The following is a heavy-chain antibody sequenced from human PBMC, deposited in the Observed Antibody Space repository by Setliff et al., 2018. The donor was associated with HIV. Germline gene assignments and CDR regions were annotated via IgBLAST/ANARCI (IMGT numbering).Heavy chain of an antibody. CDR2: IYYSGST. J-gene: IGHJ6*02. CDR3: ARTAYDYGDYADEDYYYGMDV. CDR1: GGSISSYY. V-gene: IGHV4-59*01. D-gene: IGHD4-17*01. Sequence: KHSETLSLTCTVSGGSISSYYWSWIRQPPGKGLEWIGYIYYSGSTNYNPSLKSRVTISVDTSKNQFSLKLSSVTAADTAVYYCARTAYDYGDYADEDYYYGMDVWGQGTTVTVSS.